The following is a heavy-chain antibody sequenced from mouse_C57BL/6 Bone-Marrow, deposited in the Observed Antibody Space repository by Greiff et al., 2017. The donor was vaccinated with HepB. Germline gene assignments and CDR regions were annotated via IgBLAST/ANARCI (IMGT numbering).Heavy chain of an antibody. D-gene: IGHD1-1*01. J-gene: IGHJ3*01. Sequence: QVQLQQSGAELVRPGTSVKVSCKASGYAFTNYLIEWVKQRPGQGLEWIGVINPGSGGTNYNEKFKGKATLTADKSSSTAYMQLSSLTSEDSAVYFCARTGYYYGSSLWGQGTLVTVSA. CDR1: GYAFTNYL. CDR3: ARTGYYYGSSL. V-gene: IGHV1-54*01. CDR2: INPGSGGT.